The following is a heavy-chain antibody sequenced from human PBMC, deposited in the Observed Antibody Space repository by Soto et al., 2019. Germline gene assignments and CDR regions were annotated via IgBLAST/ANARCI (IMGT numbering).Heavy chain of an antibody. Sequence: EVQLVESGGGLVQPGGSLRLSCAASGFTFSSYAMHWVRQAPGKGLEYVSDISSNGGSTYYANSVKGRFTISRDNSQNTLYLEMGSLRAADMAVYYCARRGYSGYEIDYWGQGTLVTVSS. CDR1: GFTFSSYA. D-gene: IGHD5-12*01. CDR2: ISSNGGST. V-gene: IGHV3-64*01. CDR3: ARRGYSGYEIDY. J-gene: IGHJ4*02.